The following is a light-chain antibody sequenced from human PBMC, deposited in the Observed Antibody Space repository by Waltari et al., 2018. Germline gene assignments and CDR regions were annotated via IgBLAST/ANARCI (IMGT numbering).Light chain of an antibody. J-gene: IGKJ5*01. CDR1: QTINTF. CDR2: SAS. CDR3: QQTYSSLIT. V-gene: IGKV1-39*01. Sequence: DIQMTPSPSSLSASIGDRVPITCRASQTINTFLNWYQQKPGKAPHLLIFSASSLSTGVPSRFSGSGSGTDFTLTITSLQPEDFATYYCQQTYSSLITFGQGTRLDIK.